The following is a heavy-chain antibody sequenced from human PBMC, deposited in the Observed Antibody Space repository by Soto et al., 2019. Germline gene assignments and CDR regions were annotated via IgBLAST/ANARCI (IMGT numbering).Heavy chain of an antibody. CDR1: GFTFRSYS. J-gene: IGHJ4*02. V-gene: IGHV3-48*02. CDR3: ARADGDYVPIDY. CDR2: ISSTNII. D-gene: IGHD4-17*01. Sequence: EVQLVESGGDLVQPGGSLRLSCASSGFTFRSYSMNWVRQAPGKGLEWISYISSTNIIHYADSVKGRFTISRDNARNSLYLNMNSLRDEDTAVYYWARADGDYVPIDYWGQGSLVTVSS.